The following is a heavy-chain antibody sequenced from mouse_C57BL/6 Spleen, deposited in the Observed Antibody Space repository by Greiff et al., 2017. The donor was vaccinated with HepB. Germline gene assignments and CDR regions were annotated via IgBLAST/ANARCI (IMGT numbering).Heavy chain of an antibody. CDR1: GYTFTSYW. CDR2: IDPSDSYT. Sequence: QVQLKQPGAELVRPGTSVKLSCKASGYTFTSYWMHWVKQRPGQGLEWIGVIDPSDSYTNYNQKFKGKATLTVDTSSSTAYMQLSSLTSEDSAVYYCARKGLLWYSYAMDYWGQGTSVTVSS. V-gene: IGHV1-59*01. D-gene: IGHD1-1*02. CDR3: ARKGLLWYSYAMDY. J-gene: IGHJ4*01.